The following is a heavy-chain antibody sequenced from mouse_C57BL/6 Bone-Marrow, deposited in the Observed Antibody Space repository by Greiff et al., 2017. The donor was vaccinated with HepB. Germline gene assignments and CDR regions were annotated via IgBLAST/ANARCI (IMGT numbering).Heavy chain of an antibody. CDR1: GFTFSSYA. CDR2: ISDGGSYT. D-gene: IGHD3-2*02. CDR3: ARTDSSGPAWFAY. V-gene: IGHV5-4*01. Sequence: EVQLQESGGGLVKPGGSLKLSCAASGFTFSSYAMSWVRQTPEKRLEWVATISDGGSYTYYPDNVKGRFTISRDKAKNNLYLQMSHLKSEDTAMYYCARTDSSGPAWFAYWGQGTLVTVSA. J-gene: IGHJ3*01.